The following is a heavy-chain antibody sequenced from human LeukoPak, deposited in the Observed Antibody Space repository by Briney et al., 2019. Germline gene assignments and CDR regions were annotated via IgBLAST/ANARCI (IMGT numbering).Heavy chain of an antibody. V-gene: IGHV3-74*01. D-gene: IGHD6-19*01. CDR1: GFTFNSYW. CDR2: INSVGSST. CDR3: VRKTDSGWYFDY. J-gene: IGHJ4*02. Sequence: GGSLRLSCAASGFTFNSYWIHWVRQAPGKGLVWLSRINSVGSSTIYADSVKGRFTISRDNAKNTVYLQMNSLRAEDTAVYHCVRKTDSGWYFDYWGQGTLVTVSS.